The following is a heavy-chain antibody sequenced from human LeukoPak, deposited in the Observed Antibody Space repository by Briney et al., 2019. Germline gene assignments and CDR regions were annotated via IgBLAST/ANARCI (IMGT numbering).Heavy chain of an antibody. Sequence: GGSLRLSCAASGFTFSSYSMNWVRQAPGKGLEWVSSISSSSSYIYYADSVKGRFTISRDNAKNSLYLQMNSLRAEDTAVYYCARGDLGFDAFDIWGQGTMVTVSS. CDR2: ISSSSSYI. CDR1: GFTFSSYS. J-gene: IGHJ3*02. CDR3: ARGDLGFDAFDI. V-gene: IGHV3-21*01.